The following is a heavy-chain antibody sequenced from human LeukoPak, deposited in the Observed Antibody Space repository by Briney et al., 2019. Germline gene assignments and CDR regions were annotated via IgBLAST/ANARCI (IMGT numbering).Heavy chain of an antibody. Sequence: SETLSLTCAVSGGSISSSNWWSWVRQPPGKGLEWIGVIYHSGGTTYNPSLKSRVTISVDKSKNQFSLMLSSVTAADTAVYYCARGSSSWYSWRGYYYYMDVWGKGTTVTVSS. J-gene: IGHJ6*03. CDR3: ARGSSSWYSWRGYYYYMDV. D-gene: IGHD6-13*01. V-gene: IGHV4-4*02. CDR1: GGSISSSNW. CDR2: IYHSGGT.